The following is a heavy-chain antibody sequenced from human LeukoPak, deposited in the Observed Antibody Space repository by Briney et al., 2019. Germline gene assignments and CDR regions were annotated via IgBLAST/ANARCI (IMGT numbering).Heavy chain of an antibody. V-gene: IGHV3-15*07. CDR3: TTLKYSSGWYIDY. Sequence: GGSLRLSCAASGFTFSNAWMNWVRQAPGKGLEWVGRIKSKTGGGTTDYAAPVKGRFTISRDDSKNTLYLQMNSLKTEDTAVYYCTTLKYSSGWYIDYWGQGTLVTVSS. CDR1: GFTFSNAW. J-gene: IGHJ4*02. D-gene: IGHD6-19*01. CDR2: IKSKTGGGTT.